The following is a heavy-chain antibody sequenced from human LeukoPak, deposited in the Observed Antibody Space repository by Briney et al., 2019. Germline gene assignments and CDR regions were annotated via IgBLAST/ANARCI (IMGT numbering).Heavy chain of an antibody. D-gene: IGHD6-19*01. V-gene: IGHV3-48*03. CDR2: ISSSGSAI. CDR3: AGGGSLGY. CDR1: GFTLSSYE. J-gene: IGHJ4*02. Sequence: GGSLRLSCAASGFTLSSYEMNWVRQAPGKGLEWVSKISSSGSAIYYADSVKGRFTISRDNAESSLYLQMNSLRVEDTAVYYCAGGGSLGYWGQGTLVTVSS.